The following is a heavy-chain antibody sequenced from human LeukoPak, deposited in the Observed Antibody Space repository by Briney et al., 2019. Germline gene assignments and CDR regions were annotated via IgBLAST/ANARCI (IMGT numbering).Heavy chain of an antibody. V-gene: IGHV4-34*01. CDR2: IHHSGST. J-gene: IGHJ4*02. Sequence: SETLSLTCAVYRGSFSGYYWSWIRQPPGKGLEWIGEIHHSGSTNYNPSLKSRVTISVDTSKNQFSLKLSSVTAADTAVYYCAREGDSSVYYDYWGQGTLVTDSS. D-gene: IGHD3-22*01. CDR3: AREGDSSVYYDY. CDR1: RGSFSGYY.